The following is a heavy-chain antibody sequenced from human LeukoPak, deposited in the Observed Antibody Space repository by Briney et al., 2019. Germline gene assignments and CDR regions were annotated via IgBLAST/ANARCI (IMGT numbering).Heavy chain of an antibody. Sequence: GGSLRLSCAAFGFSVSTNYMSWVRQAPGKGLEWVSVIYSAGSTYYVDSVKGRFTISRDNSKNTLYLQMNSLRAEDTAVYYCARDISPWESRNPDAFDIWGQGTMVTVSS. CDR2: IYSAGST. CDR1: GFSVSTNY. J-gene: IGHJ3*02. D-gene: IGHD1-14*01. CDR3: ARDISPWESRNPDAFDI. V-gene: IGHV3-53*01.